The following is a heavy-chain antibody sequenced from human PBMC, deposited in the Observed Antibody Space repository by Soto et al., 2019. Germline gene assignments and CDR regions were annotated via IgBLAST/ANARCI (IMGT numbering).Heavy chain of an antibody. J-gene: IGHJ5*02. Sequence: EVQLLESGGGLVQPGGSLRLSCAASGFTFSSYAMSWVRQAPGKGLEWVSAISGSGGSTYYADSVKGRFTISRDNSKNTLYLQMNSLRAEDTAVYYCAKDPVEGWFLTNWFDPWGQGTLVTVSS. CDR2: ISGSGGST. CDR1: GFTFSSYA. D-gene: IGHD3-3*01. CDR3: AKDPVEGWFLTNWFDP. V-gene: IGHV3-23*01.